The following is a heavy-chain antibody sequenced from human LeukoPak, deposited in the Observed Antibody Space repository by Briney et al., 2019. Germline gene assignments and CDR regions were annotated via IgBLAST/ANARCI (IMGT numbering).Heavy chain of an antibody. J-gene: IGHJ5*02. D-gene: IGHD5-18*01. V-gene: IGHV3-48*01. CDR1: GFTFSSYS. CDR3: ASLDTAKQPLANH. CDR2: ISSSSTI. Sequence: PGGSLRLSCAASGFTFSSYSMNWVRQAPGKGLEWVSYISSSSTIYYADSVKGRFTISRDNAKNSLYLQMNTLRVEDTAMYYCASLDTAKQPLANHWGQGTLVTVSS.